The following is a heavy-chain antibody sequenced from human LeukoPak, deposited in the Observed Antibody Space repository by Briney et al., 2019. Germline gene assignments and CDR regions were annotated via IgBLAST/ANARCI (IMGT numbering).Heavy chain of an antibody. CDR1: GGSISTSNYY. CDR2: IYYSGST. J-gene: IGHJ4*02. CDR3: AGEVVAATRFGYGY. D-gene: IGHD2-15*01. V-gene: IGHV4-39*07. Sequence: SETLSLTCTVSGGSISTSNYYWGWIRQPPGKGLEWIGSIYYSGSTYYSPSLKSRVTISVDTSKNQFSLKLSSVTAADTAVYYCAGEVVAATRFGYGYWGQGTLVTVSS.